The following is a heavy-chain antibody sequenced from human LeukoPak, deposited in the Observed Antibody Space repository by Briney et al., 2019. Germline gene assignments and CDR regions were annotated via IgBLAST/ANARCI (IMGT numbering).Heavy chain of an antibody. CDR3: ATDRYGTRFLDY. CDR2: FDPEDGET. J-gene: IGHJ4*02. V-gene: IGHV1-24*01. Sequence: ASVKVSCKVSEYTLSKFSIHWVRQAPGKGLEWMGGFDPEDGETIYAQKFQGRVTMTEDTSTDTAYMELSSLRSEDTAVYYCATDRYGTRFLDYWGQGTLVTVFS. D-gene: IGHD3-3*01. CDR1: EYTLSKFS.